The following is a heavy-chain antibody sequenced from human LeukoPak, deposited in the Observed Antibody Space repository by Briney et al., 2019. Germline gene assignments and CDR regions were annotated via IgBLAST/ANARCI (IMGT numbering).Heavy chain of an antibody. D-gene: IGHD4-17*01. Sequence: GGSLRLSCAASGFTFSSYSMNWVRQAPGKGLEWVSYISSSSSTIYYADSVTGRFTISRDNAKNSLYLQMNSLRAEDTAVYYCARVRKDYGDYYFNYWGQGTLVTVSS. CDR2: ISSSSSTI. V-gene: IGHV3-48*01. J-gene: IGHJ4*02. CDR3: ARVRKDYGDYYFNY. CDR1: GFTFSSYS.